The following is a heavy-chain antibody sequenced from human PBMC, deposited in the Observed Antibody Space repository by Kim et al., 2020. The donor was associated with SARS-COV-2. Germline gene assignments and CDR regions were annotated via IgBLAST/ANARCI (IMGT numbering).Heavy chain of an antibody. CDR3: ARGLKAAAGIFWFDP. V-gene: IGHV4-34*01. J-gene: IGHJ5*02. CDR2: INHSGST. D-gene: IGHD6-13*01. Sequence: SETLSLTCAVYGGSFSGYYWSWIRQPPGKGLEWIGEINHSGSTNYNPSLKSRVTISVDTSKNQFSLKLSSVTAADTAVYYCARGLKAAAGIFWFDPWGKG. CDR1: GGSFSGYY.